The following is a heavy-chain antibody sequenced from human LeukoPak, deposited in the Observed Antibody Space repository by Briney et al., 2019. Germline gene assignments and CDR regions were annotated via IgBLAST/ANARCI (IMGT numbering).Heavy chain of an antibody. CDR1: GGTFSSYA. CDR3: ARLDRGPLEQLYVGWFDP. CDR2: IIPIFGTA. V-gene: IGHV1-69*13. Sequence: SVKVSCKASGGTFSSYAISWVRQAPGQGLEWMGGIIPIFGTANYAQKFQGRVTITADESTSTAYMELSSLRSEDAAVYYCARLDRGPLEQLYVGWFDPWGQGTLVTVSS. J-gene: IGHJ5*02. D-gene: IGHD6-6*01.